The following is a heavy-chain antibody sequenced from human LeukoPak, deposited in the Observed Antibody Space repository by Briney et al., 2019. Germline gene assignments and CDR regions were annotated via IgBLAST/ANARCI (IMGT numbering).Heavy chain of an antibody. CDR2: IYLRGST. Sequence: SESLSLTCTLSGVSISMANYFWAWIRQSPGKGLEWTGSIYLRGSTSYSPSRKRRVSISTDATKKQFSLKLTSVTAADTAVYYCAREDRYCSSTSCYTWDYWGQGTLVAV. V-gene: IGHV4-39*07. CDR1: GVSISMANYF. J-gene: IGHJ4*02. D-gene: IGHD2-2*02. CDR3: AREDRYCSSTSCYTWDY.